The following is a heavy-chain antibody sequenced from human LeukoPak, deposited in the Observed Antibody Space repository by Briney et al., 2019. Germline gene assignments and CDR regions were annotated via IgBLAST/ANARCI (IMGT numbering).Heavy chain of an antibody. V-gene: IGHV1-2*04. CDR3: ARGPELLRYFDWLLWTLDY. J-gene: IGHJ4*02. CDR2: INPNSGGT. D-gene: IGHD3-9*01. Sequence: ASVTVSCKASGYTFTGYYMHWVRQAPGQGLEWMGWINPNSGGTNYAQKFQGWVTMTRDTSISTAYMELSRLRSDDTAVYYCARGPELLRYFDWLLWTLDYWGQGTLVTVSS. CDR1: GYTFTGYY.